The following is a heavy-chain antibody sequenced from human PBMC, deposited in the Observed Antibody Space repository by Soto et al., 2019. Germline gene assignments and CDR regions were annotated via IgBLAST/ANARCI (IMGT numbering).Heavy chain of an antibody. CDR3: AKDQASGQGSFDS. V-gene: IGHV3-30-3*02. CDR2: ISYDGNNK. J-gene: IGHJ4*02. CDR1: GFIFSNSA. Sequence: GGSLRLSCAGSGFIFSNSAFHWVRQAPGKGLEWVALISYDGNNKYYADSVKGRFTISRDNSKNTLFLQMNSLRADDTAVYYCAKDQASGQGSFDSWGQGTLVTVSS.